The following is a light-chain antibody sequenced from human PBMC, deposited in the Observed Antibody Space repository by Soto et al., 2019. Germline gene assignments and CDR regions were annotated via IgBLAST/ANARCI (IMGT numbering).Light chain of an antibody. Sequence: EIVLSQSPGTLSLSPGERATLSCRASHSVSSNYLAWYQQKPGQAPRLLIHSAYSRATGIPDRFSGSGSETDSTLTISRLEPEDFAVYYCQQYGTSPPGTFGPGTKVEIK. CDR3: QQYGTSPPGT. J-gene: IGKJ1*01. V-gene: IGKV3-20*01. CDR2: SAY. CDR1: HSVSSNY.